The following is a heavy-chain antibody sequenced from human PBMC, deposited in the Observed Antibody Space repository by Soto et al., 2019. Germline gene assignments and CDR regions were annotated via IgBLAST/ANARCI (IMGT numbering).Heavy chain of an antibody. CDR2: IFSNDEK. D-gene: IGHD3-16*02. V-gene: IGHV2-26*01. CDR1: GFSLSNARMG. J-gene: IGHJ4*02. Sequence: QVTLKESGPVLVKPTETLTLTCTVSGFSLSNARMGVSWIRQPPGKALEWLAHIFSNDEKSYSTSLKSRLTTSKDTSKSQVVLTMTTMDPVDTATYDCERIMGGYPSDYCGQGTLVTVSS. CDR3: ERIMGGYPSDY.